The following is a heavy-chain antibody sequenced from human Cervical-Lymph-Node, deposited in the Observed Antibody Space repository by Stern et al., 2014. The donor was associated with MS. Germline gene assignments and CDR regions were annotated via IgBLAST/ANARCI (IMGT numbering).Heavy chain of an antibody. CDR1: GFTFSRYW. CDR3: VGDPDSSGWSTFDY. CDR2: ISSDGTSI. V-gene: IGHV3-74*01. J-gene: IGHJ4*02. D-gene: IGHD6-19*01. Sequence: EVQLEESGGGLVQPGGSLRLSCAASGFTFSRYWMHWVRQVPGKGLVWVSRISSDGTSIAYADSVKGRFTISRDNAKSTLYLQMNSLRAGDTAVYYCVGDPDSSGWSTFDYWGQGTLVTVSS.